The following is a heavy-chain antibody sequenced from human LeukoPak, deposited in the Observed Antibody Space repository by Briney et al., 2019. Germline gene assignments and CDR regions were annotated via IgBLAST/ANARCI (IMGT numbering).Heavy chain of an antibody. Sequence: SETLSLTCTVSGGSINNYYWSWVRQPPGAGLEWLAYIYYTGSTNYNPSLKTRLTISVDTSKNQFSLRLNSVTPEDTAVYYCAREAAVDSSGWYAPDYWGQGTLVTVSS. D-gene: IGHD6-19*01. J-gene: IGHJ4*02. V-gene: IGHV4-59*12. CDR1: GGSINNYY. CDR2: IYYTGST. CDR3: AREAAVDSSGWYAPDY.